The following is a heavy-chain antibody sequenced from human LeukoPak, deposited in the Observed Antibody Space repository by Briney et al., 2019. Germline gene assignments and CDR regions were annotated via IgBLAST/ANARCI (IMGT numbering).Heavy chain of an antibody. CDR3: ARRVAAADYYYYYYGMDV. Sequence: SETLSLTCTVSGGSISSSSYYWGWIRQPPGKGLEWIGSIYYSGSTYYNPSLKSRVTISVDTSKNQFSLKLSSVTAADTAVYYCARRVAAADYYYYYYGMDVWGQGTTVTVSS. CDR1: GGSISSSSYY. D-gene: IGHD6-13*01. V-gene: IGHV4-39*07. CDR2: IYYSGST. J-gene: IGHJ6*02.